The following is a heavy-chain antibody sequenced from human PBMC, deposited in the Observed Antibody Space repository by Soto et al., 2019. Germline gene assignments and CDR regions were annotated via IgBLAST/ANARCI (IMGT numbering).Heavy chain of an antibody. J-gene: IGHJ4*02. Sequence: GGSLRLSCAASGFTFSSYGMHWVRQAPGKGPEWVAVIWYDGSNKYYADYVKGRFTISRDNSKNTLYLQMNSLRAEDTAVYYCARDRSSSRYFDYWGQGTLVTVSS. CDR3: ARDRSSSRYFDY. CDR1: GFTFSSYG. D-gene: IGHD6-13*01. CDR2: IWYDGSNK. V-gene: IGHV3-33*08.